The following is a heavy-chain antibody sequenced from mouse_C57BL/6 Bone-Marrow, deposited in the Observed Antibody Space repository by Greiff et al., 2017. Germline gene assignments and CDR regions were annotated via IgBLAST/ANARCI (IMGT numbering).Heavy chain of an antibody. D-gene: IGHD2-5*01. Sequence: DVQLQESGPGLVKPSQSLSLTCSVTGYSITSGYYWNWIRQFPGNKLEWMGYISYDGSNNYNPSLKNRISITRDTSKNQFFLKLNSVTTEDTATYYCARDYSNSAWFAYWGQGTLVTVSA. V-gene: IGHV3-6*01. CDR3: ARDYSNSAWFAY. J-gene: IGHJ3*01. CDR2: ISYDGSN. CDR1: GYSITSGYY.